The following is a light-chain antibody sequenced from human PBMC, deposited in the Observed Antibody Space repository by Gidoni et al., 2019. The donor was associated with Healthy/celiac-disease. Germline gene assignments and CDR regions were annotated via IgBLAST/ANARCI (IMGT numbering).Light chain of an antibody. J-gene: IGLJ2*01. CDR3: AAWDDSLSGRVV. CDR1: ISNIGSNY. Sequence: QSVLTQPPSASGTPGQRVTISCSGSISNIGSNYLYWYQQLPGTAPKLPIYRNKQRPSGVPDRFSGSKSGTSASLAISGLRSEDEADYYCAAWDDSLSGRVVFGGGTKLTVL. CDR2: RNK. V-gene: IGLV1-47*01.